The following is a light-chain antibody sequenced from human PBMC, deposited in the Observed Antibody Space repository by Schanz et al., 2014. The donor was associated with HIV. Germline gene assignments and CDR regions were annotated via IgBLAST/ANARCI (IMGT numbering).Light chain of an antibody. CDR1: QTIGRL. V-gene: IGKV1-5*03. CDR3: LQDYNYRWT. CDR2: KAS. J-gene: IGKJ1*01. Sequence: IQMTQSPSTVSTSVGDRVTITCRASQTIGRLLAWYQQKPGRAPKLLIYKASSLESGVPSRFSGSGSGTEFTLTISSLQPEDFATYYCLQDYNYRWTFGQGTKVEIK.